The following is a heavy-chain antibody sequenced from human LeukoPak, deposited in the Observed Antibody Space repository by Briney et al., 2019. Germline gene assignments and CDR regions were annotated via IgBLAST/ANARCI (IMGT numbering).Heavy chain of an antibody. Sequence: SGPALVKPTQTLTLTCTFSGFSLSTSAMRVSWIRQPPGKALVWLARIDWDDNKFYSTSLKTRLTISKDTSKNQVVLRMTNMGPVDTATYYCARLYSTGWYDYWGQGTLVTVSS. CDR2: IDWDDNK. D-gene: IGHD6-19*01. J-gene: IGHJ4*02. CDR1: GFSLSTSAMR. V-gene: IGHV2-70*04. CDR3: ARLYSTGWYDY.